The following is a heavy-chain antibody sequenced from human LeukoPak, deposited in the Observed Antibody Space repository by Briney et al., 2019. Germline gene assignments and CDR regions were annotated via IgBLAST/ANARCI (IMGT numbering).Heavy chain of an antibody. V-gene: IGHV4-38-2*02. Sequence: PSETLSLTCTVSGYSMSSGYYWGWIRQPPERGLEWIGSMYHTGSTYYNPSLKSRVTISVDTSKNQFSLKLSSVTAADTAVYYCARVVCGGDCYSGAFDIWGQGTMVTVSS. D-gene: IGHD2-21*02. CDR2: MYHTGST. CDR3: ARVVCGGDCYSGAFDI. CDR1: GYSMSSGYY. J-gene: IGHJ3*02.